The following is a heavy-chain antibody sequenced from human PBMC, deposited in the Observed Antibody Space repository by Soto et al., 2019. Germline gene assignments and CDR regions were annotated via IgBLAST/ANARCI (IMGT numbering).Heavy chain of an antibody. V-gene: IGHV2-5*02. Sequence: QITLKESGPALVKPTQTLTLTCTFSGFSLTTSGVGVAWIRQPPGKALEWLALIYWDDEKRYSPSLKSRLTISMDCSIXQVVLTLTNVDAVDTATYYCAHSPLLWFGELHFRHWGQGTLVTVSS. CDR1: GFSLTTSGVG. J-gene: IGHJ1*01. CDR3: AHSPLLWFGELHFRH. D-gene: IGHD3-10*01. CDR2: IYWDDEK.